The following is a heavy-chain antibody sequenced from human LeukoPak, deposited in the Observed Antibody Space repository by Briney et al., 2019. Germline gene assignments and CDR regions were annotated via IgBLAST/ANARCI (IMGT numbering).Heavy chain of an antibody. V-gene: IGHV3-48*03. CDR1: GFTFSSYE. CDR3: TRPMTGTDWFDP. D-gene: IGHD1-14*01. J-gene: IGHJ5*02. Sequence: GGSLRLSCAASGFTFSSYEMNWVRQAPGKGLEWVSYISSSGSTIYYADSVKGRFTISRDNAKNSLYLQMNSLKTEDTAVYYCTRPMTGTDWFDPWGQGTLVTVSS. CDR2: ISSSGSTI.